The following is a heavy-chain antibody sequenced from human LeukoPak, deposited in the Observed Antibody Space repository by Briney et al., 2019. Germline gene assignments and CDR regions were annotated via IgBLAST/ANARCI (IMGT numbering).Heavy chain of an antibody. Sequence: PSQTLSLTCALSGDIVSSNSVGWHWIRQSPSRGLEWQGRTFYRSKWYNHYAVSVKSRIIINPDTSTNQLSLQLNSVTPEDTAVYYCARGNTMVRGALQSEYFQHWGQGTLVTVSS. CDR1: GDIVSSNSVG. D-gene: IGHD3-10*01. CDR3: ARGNTMVRGALQSEYFQH. V-gene: IGHV6-1*01. J-gene: IGHJ1*01. CDR2: TFYRSKWYN.